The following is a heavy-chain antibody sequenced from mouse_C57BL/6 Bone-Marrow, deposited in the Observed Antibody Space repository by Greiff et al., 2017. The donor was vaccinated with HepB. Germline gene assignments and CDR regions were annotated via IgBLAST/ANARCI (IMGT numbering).Heavy chain of an antibody. CDR3: ARGGDITTVVEDYAMDY. CDR1: GYTFTDYA. J-gene: IGHJ4*01. CDR2: ISTYYGDA. D-gene: IGHD1-1*01. V-gene: IGHV1-67*01. Sequence: VQLQESGPELVRPGVSVKISCKGSGYTFTDYALHWVKQSHAKSLEWIGVISTYYGDASYNQKFKDKATMTVDKSSSTAYMELARLTSEDSAVYYCARGGDITTVVEDYAMDYWGQGTSVTVSS.